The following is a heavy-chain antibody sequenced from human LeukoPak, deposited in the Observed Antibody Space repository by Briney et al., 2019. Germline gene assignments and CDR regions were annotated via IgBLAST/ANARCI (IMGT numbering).Heavy chain of an antibody. CDR1: GFSFSNHG. D-gene: IGHD3-10*01. J-gene: IGHJ5*02. CDR2: IWDDGNNK. Sequence: GGSLRLSCAASGFSFSNHGMHWVRQAPGKRLEWVAVIWDDGNNKRYANSVDGRFTISRDNSENTLYLQMNGLTAEDTAMYYCARDSYQDYYGRFDPWGQGTLVIVSS. V-gene: IGHV3-33*01. CDR3: ARDSYQDYYGRFDP.